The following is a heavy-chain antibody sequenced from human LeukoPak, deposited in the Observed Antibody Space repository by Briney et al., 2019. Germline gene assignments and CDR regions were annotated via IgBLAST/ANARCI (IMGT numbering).Heavy chain of an antibody. CDR1: GFTFSSYW. J-gene: IGHJ6*02. CDR2: VNRDGSET. Sequence: PGGSLRLSCAASGFTFSSYWMTWVRQVPGRGPEWVANVNRDGSETYYLDSVKGRFTISRDNAKNSLYLQMNSLRAEDTALYYCVRNNAMGVWGQGTTVIVSS. CDR3: VRNNAMGV. V-gene: IGHV3-7*03. D-gene: IGHD2-8*01.